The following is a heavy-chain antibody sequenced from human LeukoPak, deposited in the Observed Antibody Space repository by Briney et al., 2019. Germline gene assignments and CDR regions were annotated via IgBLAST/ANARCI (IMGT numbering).Heavy chain of an antibody. Sequence: PGGSLRLSCAASGFTFSSRWMHWVRQTPGKGLVWVSRINNDGSRTDYADSVKGRFTISRDNAKNTLYMEMNSLRAEDTAVYYCVRDLAVKVAAYNWFDPWGQGTLVTVSS. CDR1: GFTFSSRW. D-gene: IGHD6-19*01. V-gene: IGHV3-74*01. CDR2: INNDGSRT. CDR3: VRDLAVKVAAYNWFDP. J-gene: IGHJ5*02.